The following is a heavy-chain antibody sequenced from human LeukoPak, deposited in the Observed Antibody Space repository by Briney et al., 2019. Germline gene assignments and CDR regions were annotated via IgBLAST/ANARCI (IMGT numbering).Heavy chain of an antibody. V-gene: IGHV5-51*01. CDR3: ARLMSHYDSSGPHGYYYYGMDV. CDR1: GYSFTSYW. CDR2: IYPGDSDT. Sequence: GESLKISCKGSGYSFTSYWSGWVRQMPGKGLEWMGTIYPGDSDTRYSPSFQGQVTISADKSISTAYLQWSSLKASDTAMYYCARLMSHYDSSGPHGYYYYGMDVWGQGTTVTVSS. D-gene: IGHD3-22*01. J-gene: IGHJ6*02.